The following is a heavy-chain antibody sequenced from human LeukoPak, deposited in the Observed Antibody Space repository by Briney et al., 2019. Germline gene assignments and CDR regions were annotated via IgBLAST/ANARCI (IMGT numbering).Heavy chain of an antibody. CDR3: AKGGAGSIFDY. J-gene: IGHJ4*02. CDR1: GFTFSAYG. D-gene: IGHD1-26*01. Sequence: GGSLRLSCAASGFTFSAYGMSWVRQAPGKGLEWVSAISSGGGSTYYADSLKGRFTISRDNSKNTLYLQMNSLRAEDTAVYYCAKGGAGSIFDYWGQGTLVTVSS. CDR2: ISSGGGST. V-gene: IGHV3-23*01.